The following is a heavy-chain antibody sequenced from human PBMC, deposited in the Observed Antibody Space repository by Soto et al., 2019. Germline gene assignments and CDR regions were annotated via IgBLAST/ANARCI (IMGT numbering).Heavy chain of an antibody. Sequence: QVQLVQSGAEAKKPGASVKVSCKASGYIFNRYVMHWVRQAPGQRPEWMGWIDAGNGKTKYSEKFQGRVTITRDTSASTAYMELTTLRSEDTAVYYCARGRGGYDYWGQGTQVIVSS. CDR1: GYIFNRYV. V-gene: IGHV1-3*01. CDR3: ARGRGGYDY. CDR2: IDAGNGKT. D-gene: IGHD6-19*01. J-gene: IGHJ4*02.